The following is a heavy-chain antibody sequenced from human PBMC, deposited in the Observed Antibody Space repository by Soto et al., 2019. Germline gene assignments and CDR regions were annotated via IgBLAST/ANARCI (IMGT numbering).Heavy chain of an antibody. CDR2: ISSSSSYI. V-gene: IGHV3-21*01. D-gene: IGHD3-10*01. CDR3: ARDRGDDAFDI. Sequence: EVQLVESGGGLVKPGGTLRLSCAASGFTFSSYSMNWVRQAPGKGLEWVSSISSSSSYIYYADSVKGRFTISRDNAKNSLYLQMNSLRAEDTAVYYCARDRGDDAFDIWGQGTMVTVSS. J-gene: IGHJ3*02. CDR1: GFTFSSYS.